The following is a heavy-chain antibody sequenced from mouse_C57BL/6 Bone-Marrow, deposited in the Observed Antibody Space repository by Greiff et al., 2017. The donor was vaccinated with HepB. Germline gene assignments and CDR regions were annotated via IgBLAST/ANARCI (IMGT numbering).Heavy chain of an antibody. CDR1: GFSFNTYA. D-gene: IGHD1-1*01. J-gene: IGHJ1*03. CDR3: VSREGYYYGSSYEYFDV. Sequence: EVQRVESGGGLVQPKGSLKLSCAASGFSFNTYAMNWVRQAPGKGLEWVARIRSKSNNYATYYADSVKDRFTISRDDSESMLYLQMNNLKTEDTAMYYCVSREGYYYGSSYEYFDVWGTGTTVTVSS. V-gene: IGHV10-1*01. CDR2: IRSKSNNYAT.